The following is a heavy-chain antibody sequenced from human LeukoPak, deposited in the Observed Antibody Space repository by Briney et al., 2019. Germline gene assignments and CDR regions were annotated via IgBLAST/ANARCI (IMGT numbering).Heavy chain of an antibody. V-gene: IGHV3-30*02. Sequence: VGALRLSCAASGFSFSSYGMHWVRQAPGKGLEWVAFIRYYGSNKYHADSVKGRFTISRDNSNNTLYLQMNSLRAEDKAVYYCAKWSSVLHYYDSSLHFDYWGQGTLVTVSS. CDR2: IRYYGSNK. J-gene: IGHJ4*02. D-gene: IGHD3-22*01. CDR1: GFSFSSYG. CDR3: AKWSSVLHYYDSSLHFDY.